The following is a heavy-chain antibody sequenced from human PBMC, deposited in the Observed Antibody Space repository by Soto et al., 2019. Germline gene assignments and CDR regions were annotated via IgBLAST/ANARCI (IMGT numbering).Heavy chain of an antibody. CDR2: IYYTGRT. D-gene: IGHD6-19*01. CDR1: GGSISGSSSY. V-gene: IGHV4-39*01. CDR3: ASGGEGSIAVAG. Sequence: QLQLQESAPGLVKPSEPLSLTCPVSGGSISGSSSYWGWFRQPPGKGREWIGAIYYTGRTYYKPSLKSRVTISVDTSKNQFSLKLNSVSAADTAVYYCASGGEGSIAVAGWGQGTLVTVSS. J-gene: IGHJ4*02.